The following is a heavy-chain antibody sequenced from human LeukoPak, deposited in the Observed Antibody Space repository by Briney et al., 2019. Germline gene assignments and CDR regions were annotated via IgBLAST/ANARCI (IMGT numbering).Heavy chain of an antibody. CDR2: IYYSGST. J-gene: IGHJ4*02. Sequence: SETLSLTCTVSGGSVSSYYWSWIRQPPGKGLEWIGYIYYSGSTNYNPSLKSRVTISVDTSKNQFSLKLSSVTAADTAVYYCARHTTHGDYNPNDYWGQGTLVTVSS. CDR3: ARHTTHGDYNPNDY. V-gene: IGHV4-59*02. D-gene: IGHD3-16*01. CDR1: GGSVSSYY.